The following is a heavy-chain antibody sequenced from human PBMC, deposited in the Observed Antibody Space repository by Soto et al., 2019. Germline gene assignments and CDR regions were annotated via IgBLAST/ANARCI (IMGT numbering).Heavy chain of an antibody. CDR1: GCSISSYY. CDR3: ATYGIAAAGTTYYFDY. CDR2: IYYSGST. V-gene: IGHV4-59*01. J-gene: IGHJ4*02. D-gene: IGHD6-13*01. Sequence: SETLSLTCTVSGCSISSYYWSWIRQPPGKGLEWIGYIYYSGSTNYNPSLKSRVTISVDTSKNQFSLKLSSVTAADTAVYYCATYGIAAAGTTYYFDYWGQGTLVTVSS.